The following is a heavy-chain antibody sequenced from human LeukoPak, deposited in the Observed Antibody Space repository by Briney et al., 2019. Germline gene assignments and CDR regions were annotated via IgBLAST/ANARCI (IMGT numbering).Heavy chain of an antibody. J-gene: IGHJ4*02. D-gene: IGHD5-18*01. CDR1: GGSISSYY. CDR2: IYYSGST. V-gene: IGHV4-59*01. CDR3: ARRGYSYGRSGNYFDF. Sequence: PSETLSLTCTVSGGSISSYYWSWIRQPPVKGLEWIGYIYYSGSTNYSPSLKSRVTISMDTSKNQFSLKLSSVTAADTAVYYCARRGYSYGRSGNYFDFWGQGTLVTVSS.